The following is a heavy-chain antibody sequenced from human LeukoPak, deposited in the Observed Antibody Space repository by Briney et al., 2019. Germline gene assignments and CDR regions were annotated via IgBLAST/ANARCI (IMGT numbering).Heavy chain of an antibody. V-gene: IGHV4-59*01. J-gene: IGHJ3*02. CDR1: GGSISSYY. D-gene: IGHD4-11*01. Sequence: PSETLSLTCTVSGGSISSYYWGWIRQPPGKGLEWIGYIYYSGSTNYNPSLKSRVTISVDTSKNQFSLKLSSVTAADTAVYYCARVGRTTHDAFDIWGRGTMVTVSS. CDR3: ARVGRTTHDAFDI. CDR2: IYYSGST.